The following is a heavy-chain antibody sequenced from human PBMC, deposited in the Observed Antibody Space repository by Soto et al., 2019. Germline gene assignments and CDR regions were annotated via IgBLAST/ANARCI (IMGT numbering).Heavy chain of an antibody. J-gene: IGHJ5*02. Sequence: QVQLQESGPGLVKPSETLSLTCTVSGGSVSSGSYYWSWIRQPPGKGLEWIGYIYYSGSTNYNPSLKSRVTISVDTSKNQFSLKLSSVTAADTAVYYCAGRDYGDYDGWFDPWGQGTLVTVSS. CDR3: AGRDYGDYDGWFDP. CDR1: GGSVSSGSYY. D-gene: IGHD4-17*01. V-gene: IGHV4-61*01. CDR2: IYYSGST.